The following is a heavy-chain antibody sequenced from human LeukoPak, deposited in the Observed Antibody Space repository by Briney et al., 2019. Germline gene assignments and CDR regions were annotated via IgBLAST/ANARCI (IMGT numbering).Heavy chain of an antibody. Sequence: SQTLSLTCTVSGGSISSGDYYWSWIRQPPGKGLEWIGYICYSGTTYYNPSLKSRVTISVDTSTNPFSLKLSSVTAADRAVYYCARDHPGGSLDYWGQGTLVTVSS. J-gene: IGHJ4*02. CDR2: ICYSGTT. CDR3: ARDHPGGSLDY. CDR1: GGSISSGDYY. V-gene: IGHV4-30-4*01. D-gene: IGHD3-16*01.